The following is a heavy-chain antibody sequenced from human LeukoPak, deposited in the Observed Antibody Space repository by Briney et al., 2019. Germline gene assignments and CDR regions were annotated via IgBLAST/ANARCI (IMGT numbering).Heavy chain of an antibody. V-gene: IGHV1-8*01. CDR2: MNPNSGNT. CDR3: ARVAGNCGGDCYRLLY. CDR1: GYTCTTYD. D-gene: IGHD2-21*01. Sequence: ASVKVSCKASGYTCTTYDINWVRQATGQGLEWLGWMNPNSGNTGYAQKFQGRVTMTRNISITTAYMELSNLRSDDTAVYYCARVAGNCGGDCYRLLYWGQGTLVTVSS. J-gene: IGHJ4*02.